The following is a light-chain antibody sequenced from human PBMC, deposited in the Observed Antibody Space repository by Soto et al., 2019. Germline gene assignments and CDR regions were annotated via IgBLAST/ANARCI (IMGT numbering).Light chain of an antibody. CDR2: GAS. CDR3: QQHNNWPPIT. CDR1: QSISNL. Sequence: EIVMTQSPATLSVSPGERATLSCRASQSISNLLAWYQQKPGQAPRLLMYGASTRATGFPDRFSGSGSGTEFTLTISSLQSEDFAVYYCQQHNNWPPITFGQGTRLEIK. V-gene: IGKV3-15*01. J-gene: IGKJ5*01.